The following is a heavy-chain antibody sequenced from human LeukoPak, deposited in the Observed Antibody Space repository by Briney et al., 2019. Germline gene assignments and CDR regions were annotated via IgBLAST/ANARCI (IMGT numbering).Heavy chain of an antibody. V-gene: IGHV4-39*01. Sequence: SETLSLTCTVSGSSISSNNHYWGWIRQPPGKGLEWVGSINYSGTIFYSPSLNSRVTISVDTSGNQCYLKLTPATAADTAVYSCARHPGYRSGWCYFDFWGQGTLVTVSS. D-gene: IGHD5-12*01. CDR1: GSSISSNNHY. J-gene: IGHJ4*02. CDR3: ARHPGYRSGWCYFDF. CDR2: INYSGTI.